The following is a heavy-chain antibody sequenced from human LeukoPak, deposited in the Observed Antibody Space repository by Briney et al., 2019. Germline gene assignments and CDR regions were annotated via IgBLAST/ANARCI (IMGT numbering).Heavy chain of an antibody. Sequence: ASVKVSCKASGGTFSSYAISWVRQAPGQGLEWMGRIIPILGIANYAQKFQGRVTITADKSTSTAYVELSSLRSEDTAVYYCASRDDSSGYPIFDYWGQGTLVTVSS. V-gene: IGHV1-69*04. CDR2: IIPILGIA. CDR3: ASRDDSSGYPIFDY. D-gene: IGHD3-22*01. J-gene: IGHJ4*02. CDR1: GGTFSSYA.